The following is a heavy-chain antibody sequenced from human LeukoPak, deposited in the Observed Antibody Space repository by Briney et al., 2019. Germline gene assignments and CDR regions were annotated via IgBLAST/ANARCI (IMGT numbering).Heavy chain of an antibody. D-gene: IGHD6-13*01. Sequence: ASVKVSCKASGYTFTSYGISWVRQAPGQGLEWMGWISAYNGNTNYAQKLQGRVTMTTDTSTSTAYMELRSLRSDDTAVYYCARWSFSSSWYSYYYGMDVWGQGTTVTVSS. CDR2: ISAYNGNT. J-gene: IGHJ6*02. CDR3: ARWSFSSSWYSYYYGMDV. V-gene: IGHV1-18*01. CDR1: GYTFTSYG.